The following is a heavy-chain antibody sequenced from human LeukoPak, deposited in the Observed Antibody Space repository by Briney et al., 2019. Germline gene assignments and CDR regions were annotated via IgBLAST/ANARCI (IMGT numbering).Heavy chain of an antibody. CDR3: ARVTGYRIEDYFDY. D-gene: IGHD6-13*01. CDR1: GGSISTSNYY. V-gene: IGHV4-61*05. Sequence: SETLSLTCSVSGGSISTSNYYWVWIRQSPETGLEWIGSIFYSPSLQSRVTMSLDTSKSQFYLRLTSVTAADTAVYYCARVTGYRIEDYFDYWGQGTLVTVSS. J-gene: IGHJ4*02. CDR2: IFYS.